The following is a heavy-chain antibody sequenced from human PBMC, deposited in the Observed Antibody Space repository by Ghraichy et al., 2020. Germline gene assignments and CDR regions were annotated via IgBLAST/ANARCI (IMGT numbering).Heavy chain of an antibody. CDR1: GGSISSYY. V-gene: IGHV4-59*01. Sequence: SETLSLTCTVSGGSISSYYWNWIRQPPGRGLEWIGYIYYNGNTNYNPSLKSRVTISKDTSNNQFSLRLSSVTAAVTAVYYCARGLNSGHYYYYYYMDVWGKGTTVTVSS. CDR3: ARGLNSGHYYYYYYMDV. CDR2: IYYNGNT. J-gene: IGHJ6*03. D-gene: IGHD1-26*01.